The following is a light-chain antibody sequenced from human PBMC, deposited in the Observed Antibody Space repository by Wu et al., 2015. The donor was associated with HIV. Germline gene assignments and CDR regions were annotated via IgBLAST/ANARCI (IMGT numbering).Light chain of an antibody. CDR1: QSINDW. Sequence: DIQMTQSPSTLSASVGDRVTITCRASQSINDWLAWYQQKPGKAPKLLIYKASILESGAPSRFRASGSGTEFTLTISSLQPDDFATYYCQQYHSYTFGQGTKLEIK. CDR3: QQYHSYT. J-gene: IGKJ2*01. CDR2: KAS. V-gene: IGKV1-5*03.